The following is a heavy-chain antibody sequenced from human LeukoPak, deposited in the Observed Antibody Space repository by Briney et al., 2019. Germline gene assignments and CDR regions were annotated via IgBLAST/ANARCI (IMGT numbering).Heavy chain of an antibody. D-gene: IGHD3-16*02. CDR3: ARGLLTFGGVIGGPQALEYFQH. CDR2: SSPYNGKT. Sequence: ASVKVSCKASRYTFSNYGISWVRQAPGQGLEWMGWSSPYNGKTNYAQKLQGRVTMTTDTSTSTAYMELRSLRSDDTAMYYCARGLLTFGGVIGGPQALEYFQHWGQGTLVTVSS. CDR1: RYTFSNYG. V-gene: IGHV1-18*01. J-gene: IGHJ1*01.